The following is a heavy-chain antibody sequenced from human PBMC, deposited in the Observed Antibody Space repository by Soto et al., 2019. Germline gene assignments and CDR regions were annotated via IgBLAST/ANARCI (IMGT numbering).Heavy chain of an antibody. CDR1: GGSISRGDYY. Sequence: QVQLQESGPGLVKPSQTLSLTCTVSGGSISRGDYYWSWIRQPPGKGLEWIGYIYYSGSTYYNPSLKRRVTISVDTSKNQFSLKLSSVTAADTAVYYCARGRITMVRGVIITPPYYYGMDVWGQGTTVTVSS. CDR2: IYYSGST. J-gene: IGHJ6*02. V-gene: IGHV4-30-4*01. D-gene: IGHD3-10*01. CDR3: ARGRITMVRGVIITPPYYYGMDV.